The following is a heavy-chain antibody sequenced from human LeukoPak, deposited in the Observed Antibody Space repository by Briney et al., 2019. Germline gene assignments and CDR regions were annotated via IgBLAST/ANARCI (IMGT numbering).Heavy chain of an antibody. Sequence: PGGSLRLSCAASGFTVSSNYMSWVRQAPGKGLEWVSVVYSGGSTYYADSVKGRFTISRDNSKNTLYLQMNSLRAEDTAVYYCAKSNSSGWYLNYFDYWGQGTLVTVSS. CDR1: GFTVSSNY. CDR2: VYSGGST. CDR3: AKSNSSGWYLNYFDY. D-gene: IGHD6-19*01. V-gene: IGHV3-53*01. J-gene: IGHJ4*02.